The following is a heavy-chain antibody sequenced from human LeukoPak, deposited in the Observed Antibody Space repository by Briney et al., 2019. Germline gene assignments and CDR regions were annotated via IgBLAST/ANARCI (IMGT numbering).Heavy chain of an antibody. Sequence: GGSLRLSCAAAGFTFSSYWMSWVRQAPGKGLEWVANIKQDGGEKYYVDSVKGRFTISRDNSKNTLYLQMNSLRAEDTAVYYCAKGLNYYDSSGYGDYFDYWGQGTLVTVSS. D-gene: IGHD3-22*01. J-gene: IGHJ4*02. CDR2: IKQDGGEK. CDR1: GFTFSSYW. V-gene: IGHV3-7*03. CDR3: AKGLNYYDSSGYGDYFDY.